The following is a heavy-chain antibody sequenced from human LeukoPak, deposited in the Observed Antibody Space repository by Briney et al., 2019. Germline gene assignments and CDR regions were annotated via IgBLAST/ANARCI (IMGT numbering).Heavy chain of an antibody. J-gene: IGHJ6*02. Sequence: GGSLRLSCAASGFTFSTYSMNWVRQAPGKGLEWVSYISSSTTNMYYADSVKGRFTISRDNSKNTLYLQMNSLRAEDTAVCYCARAGSSSWYGYYYGMDVWGQGTTVTVSS. V-gene: IGHV3-48*01. CDR2: ISSSTTNM. D-gene: IGHD6-13*01. CDR1: GFTFSTYS. CDR3: ARAGSSSWYGYYYGMDV.